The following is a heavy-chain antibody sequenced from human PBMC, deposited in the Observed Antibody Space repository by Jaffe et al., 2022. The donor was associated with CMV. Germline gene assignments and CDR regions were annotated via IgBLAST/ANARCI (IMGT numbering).Heavy chain of an antibody. J-gene: IGHJ3*02. CDR1: RYTFTSYA. D-gene: IGHD1-26*01. CDR2: INAGNGNT. CDR3: ARVREWELTSGAFDI. V-gene: IGHV1-3*01. Sequence: QVQLVQSGAEVKKPGASVKVSCKASRYTFTSYAIHWVRQAPGQRLEWMGWINAGNGNTKYSQKFQGRVTITRDTSASTAYMELSSLRSEDTAVYYCARVREWELTSGAFDIWGQGTMVTVSS.